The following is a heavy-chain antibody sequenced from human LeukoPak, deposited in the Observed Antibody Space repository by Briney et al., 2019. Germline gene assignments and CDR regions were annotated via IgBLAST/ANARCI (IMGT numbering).Heavy chain of an antibody. Sequence: WGSLRLSCAASGFTFSSYGMTWVRQAPGKGLEWVSAISGSGDTTYYADSVKGRFTISRDNSKNTLYLQMNSLRAEDTAVYYCAKGGSHFDYWGQRTLVTVSS. CDR3: AKGGSHFDY. J-gene: IGHJ4*02. D-gene: IGHD1-26*01. CDR1: GFTFSSYG. CDR2: ISGSGDTT. V-gene: IGHV3-23*01.